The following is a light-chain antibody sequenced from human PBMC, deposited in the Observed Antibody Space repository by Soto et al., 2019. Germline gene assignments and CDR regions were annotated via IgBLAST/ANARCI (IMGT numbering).Light chain of an antibody. CDR2: DAS. Sequence: EIVLTQSPGTLSLSPGEIATLYFSASQSVSSYLAWYQQKPGQAPRLLIYDASNRATGIPARFSGSGSGTDFTLTISSLEPEDFAVYYCQQRSNWPPEVTFGQGTRLEIK. J-gene: IGKJ5*01. V-gene: IGKV3-11*01. CDR1: QSVSSY. CDR3: QQRSNWPPEVT.